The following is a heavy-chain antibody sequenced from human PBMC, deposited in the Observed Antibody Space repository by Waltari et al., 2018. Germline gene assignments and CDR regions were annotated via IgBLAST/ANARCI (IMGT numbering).Heavy chain of an antibody. Sequence: EVQLVQSGAEVKKPGATVKISCKASGYTFTDYYMHWVQQAPGKGLEWMGRVDPEDGETIYAEKFQGRVTISVDTSKNQFSLKLSSVTAADTAVYYCARDQRGYDYGDLWGQGTLVTVSS. D-gene: IGHD4-17*01. V-gene: IGHV1-69-2*01. CDR3: ARDQRGYDYGDL. CDR1: GYTFTDYY. CDR2: VDPEDGET. J-gene: IGHJ5*02.